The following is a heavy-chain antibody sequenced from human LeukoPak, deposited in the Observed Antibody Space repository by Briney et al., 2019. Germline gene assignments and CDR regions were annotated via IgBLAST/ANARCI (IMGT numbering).Heavy chain of an antibody. J-gene: IGHJ5*02. V-gene: IGHV4-34*01. CDR1: GGSFSGYY. D-gene: IGHD3-9*01. Sequence: SETLSLTCAVYGGSFSGYYWSWIRQPPGKGLEWIGEINHSGSTNYNPSLKSRVTISVDTSKNQFSLKLSSVTAADTAVYYCARSGTRRVLRYFRQADWFDPWGQGTLVTVSS. CDR3: ARSGTRRVLRYFRQADWFDP. CDR2: INHSGST.